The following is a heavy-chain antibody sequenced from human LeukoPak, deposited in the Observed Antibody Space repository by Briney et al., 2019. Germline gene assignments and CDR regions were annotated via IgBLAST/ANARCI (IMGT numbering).Heavy chain of an antibody. CDR3: AGPYCSGGSCYGRDWFDP. CDR1: GYSFTSYW. V-gene: IGHV5-51*01. CDR2: IYPGDSDT. J-gene: IGHJ5*02. D-gene: IGHD2-15*01. Sequence: GEPLKISCKGSGYSFTSYWIGWVRQMPGKGLEWMGIIYPGDSDTRYSPSFQGQVTISADMSISTAYLQWSSLKASDTAMYYCAGPYCSGGSCYGRDWFDPWGQGTLVTVSS.